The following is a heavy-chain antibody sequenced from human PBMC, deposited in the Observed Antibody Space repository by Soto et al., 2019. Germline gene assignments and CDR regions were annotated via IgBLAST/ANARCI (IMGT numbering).Heavy chain of an antibody. J-gene: IGHJ6*02. CDR3: ARGWDGYSGYDEGDYYYGMDV. Sequence: QVQLVQSGAEVKKPGSSVKVSCKASGGTFSSYAISWVRQAPGQGLEWMGGIIPIFGTANYAQKFQGRVTINAAKSTSTAYMGLSSLRSEDTAVYYCARGWDGYSGYDEGDYYYGMDVWGQGTTVTVSS. D-gene: IGHD5-12*01. CDR1: GGTFSSYA. V-gene: IGHV1-69*14. CDR2: IIPIFGTA.